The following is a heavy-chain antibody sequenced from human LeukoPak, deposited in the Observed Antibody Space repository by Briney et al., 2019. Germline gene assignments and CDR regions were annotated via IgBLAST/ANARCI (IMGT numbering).Heavy chain of an antibody. CDR2: ISSSSSII. Sequence: GGSLRLSCAASGFTFSSYSMNWVRQAPGKGLEWVSYISSSSSIIYYADSVKGRFTISRDNAKNSLYLQMNSLRAEDTAVYYCARDMNYYDSSGADYWGQGTLVTVSS. CDR3: ARDMNYYDSSGADY. J-gene: IGHJ4*02. V-gene: IGHV3-48*04. D-gene: IGHD3-22*01. CDR1: GFTFSSYS.